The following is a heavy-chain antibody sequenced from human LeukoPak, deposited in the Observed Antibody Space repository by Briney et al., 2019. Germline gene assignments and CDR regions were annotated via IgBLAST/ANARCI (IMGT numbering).Heavy chain of an antibody. J-gene: IGHJ4*02. V-gene: IGHV4-59*08. CDR3: ARQVTAILFDY. CDR2: IYYSGST. Sequence: SETLSLTCTLSGGSISTYYWSWVRQPPGKGLEWIGYIYYSGSTNYNPSLKSRVTISVDTSKNQFSLKLNSVTAADTAVYYCARQVTAILFDYWGQGTLVTVSS. D-gene: IGHD2-21*02. CDR1: GGSISTYY.